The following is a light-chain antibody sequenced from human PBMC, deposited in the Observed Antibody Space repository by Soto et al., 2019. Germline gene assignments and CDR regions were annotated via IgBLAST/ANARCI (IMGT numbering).Light chain of an antibody. Sequence: DIQMTQSPSTLSASVGDRVTITCRASQSISSWLAWYQQKPGKAPKLLIYDASSLASEVPSRFSGSGSGTEFTLTISSLQPDDFATYYCQQYNSYSPTFGQGTKVEIK. CDR1: QSISSW. V-gene: IGKV1-5*01. CDR2: DAS. J-gene: IGKJ1*01. CDR3: QQYNSYSPT.